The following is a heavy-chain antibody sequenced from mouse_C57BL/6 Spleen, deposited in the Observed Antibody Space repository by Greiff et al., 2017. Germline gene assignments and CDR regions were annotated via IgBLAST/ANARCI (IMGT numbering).Heavy chain of an antibody. J-gene: IGHJ2*01. V-gene: IGHV3-1*01. CDR2: ISYSGST. D-gene: IGHD2-14*01. Sequence: EVQLVESGPGMVKPSQSLSLTCTVTGYSITSGYDWHWIRHFPGNKLEWMGYISYSGSTNYNPSLKSRISITHDTSKNLCFLKLNSVTTEDTATYYCARGLGYFDYWGQGTTLTVSS. CDR3: ARGLGYFDY. CDR1: GYSITSGYD.